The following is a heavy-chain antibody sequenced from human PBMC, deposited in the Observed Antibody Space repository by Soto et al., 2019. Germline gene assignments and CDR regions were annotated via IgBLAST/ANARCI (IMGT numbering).Heavy chain of an antibody. D-gene: IGHD3-3*01. CDR2: INHSGST. J-gene: IGHJ6*04. CDR1: GGSFSGYY. V-gene: IGHV4-34*01. CDR3: ARGVSNYDFWSGYSHHYYHLAV. Sequence: PSETLSLTCAVYGGSFSGYYWSWIRQPPGKGLEWIGEINHSGSTNYNPSLKSRVTISVDTSKSQFSLKLSSVTAADTAIYYCARGVSNYDFWSGYSHHYYHLAVWGKGTTVTVSS.